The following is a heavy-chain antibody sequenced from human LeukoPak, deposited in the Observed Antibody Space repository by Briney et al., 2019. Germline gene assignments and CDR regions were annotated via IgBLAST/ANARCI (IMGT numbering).Heavy chain of an antibody. J-gene: IGHJ4*02. D-gene: IGHD5-18*01. Sequence: GGSLRLSCAASGFTFSSYWMSWVRQAPGKGLEWVAYIKQDGSEKYYVDSVKGRFTISRDNAKNSLYLQMNSLRAEDTAVYYCATKGDSYGYYFDYWGQGTLVTVSS. CDR2: IKQDGSEK. V-gene: IGHV3-7*01. CDR1: GFTFSSYW. CDR3: ATKGDSYGYYFDY.